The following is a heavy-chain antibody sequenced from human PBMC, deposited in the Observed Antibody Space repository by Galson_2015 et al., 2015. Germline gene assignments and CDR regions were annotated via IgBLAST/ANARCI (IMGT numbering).Heavy chain of an antibody. CDR3: ARVRIRTVRGVAPPYYFDY. CDR2: MNPNSGNT. V-gene: IGHV1-8*01. Sequence: SVKVSCKASGYTLTSYDINWVRQATGQGLEWMGWMNPNSGNTGYAQKFQGRVTMTRNTSISTAYMELSSLRSEDTAVYYCARVRIRTVRGVAPPYYFDYWGQGTLVTVSS. CDR1: GYTLTSYD. J-gene: IGHJ4*02. D-gene: IGHD3-10*01.